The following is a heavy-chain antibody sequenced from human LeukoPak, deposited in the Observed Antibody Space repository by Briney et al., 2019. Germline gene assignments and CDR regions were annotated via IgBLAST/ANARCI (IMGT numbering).Heavy chain of an antibody. CDR2: ISGGVGST. Sequence: GGSLRLSCAASGFTFSSYAMSWVRQAPGKGLEWVSAISGGVGSTYYADSVKGRFTISRDNSENTLYLQMNSLRAEDTAVYYCAGRYCSGTDCYSWLDPWGQGTLVTVSS. CDR3: AGRYCSGTDCYSWLDP. CDR1: GFTFSSYA. D-gene: IGHD2-2*01. V-gene: IGHV3-23*01. J-gene: IGHJ5*02.